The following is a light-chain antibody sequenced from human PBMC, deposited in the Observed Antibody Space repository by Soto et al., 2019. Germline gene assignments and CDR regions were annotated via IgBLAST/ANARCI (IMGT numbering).Light chain of an antibody. CDR3: CSYAGSYTWV. V-gene: IGLV2-11*01. J-gene: IGLJ3*02. Sequence: QLVLTQPHSVSGSPGQSVTISCSGTSSDVGHYNFVSWYQHHPGKAPKLLIYDVTTRPSGVPDRFSGSKSGNTASLTISGLQAEDEADFYCCSYAGSYTWVFGGGTKLTVL. CDR1: SSDVGHYNF. CDR2: DVT.